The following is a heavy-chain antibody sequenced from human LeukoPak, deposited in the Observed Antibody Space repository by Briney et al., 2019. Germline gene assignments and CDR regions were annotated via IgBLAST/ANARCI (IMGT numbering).Heavy chain of an antibody. CDR2: INPNSGGT. Sequence: ASVKVSCKASGYSVTGYYVHWVRQAPGQGLEWMGWINPNSGGTNFAQKFQGRVTMTRDTSIGTDYMELSRLTSDDTAVYYCARFSGWYLHYFDYWGQGTLVTVSS. CDR1: GYSVTGYY. CDR3: ARFSGWYLHYFDY. J-gene: IGHJ4*02. V-gene: IGHV1-2*02. D-gene: IGHD6-19*01.